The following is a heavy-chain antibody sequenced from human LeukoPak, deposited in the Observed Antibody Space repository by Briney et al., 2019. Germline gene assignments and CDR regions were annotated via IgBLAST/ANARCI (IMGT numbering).Heavy chain of an antibody. CDR1: GGTFISYA. CDR3: ATTRRRGSSSWYPDYYYYGMDV. Sequence: GASVKVSCKASGGTFISYAISWVRQAPGQGLEWMGGIIPIFGTANYAQKFQGRVTITADESTSTAYMELSSLRSEDTAVYYCATTRRRGSSSWYPDYYYYGMDVWGQGTTVTVSS. CDR2: IIPIFGTA. J-gene: IGHJ6*02. V-gene: IGHV1-69*13. D-gene: IGHD6-13*01.